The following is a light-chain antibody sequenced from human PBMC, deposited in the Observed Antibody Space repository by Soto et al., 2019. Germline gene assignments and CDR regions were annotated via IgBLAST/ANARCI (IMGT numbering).Light chain of an antibody. CDR2: GAS. CDR3: QQYGSSSIT. CDR1: QSVSSSY. V-gene: IGKV3-20*01. Sequence: EIVLTQSPGTLSLSPGERATLSCRASQSVSSSYLAWYQQKPGQAPRLLIYGASSWATGIPDRFSGSGSGTDFTLTISRLEPEDFAVYYCQQYGSSSITFGQGTRLEIK. J-gene: IGKJ5*01.